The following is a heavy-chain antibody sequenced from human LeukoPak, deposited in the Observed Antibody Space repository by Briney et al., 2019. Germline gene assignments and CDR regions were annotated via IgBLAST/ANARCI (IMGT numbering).Heavy chain of an antibody. J-gene: IGHJ3*02. CDR3: ASVGHYDSSGYYYENAFDI. Sequence: GASVKVSCKASGYTFTSYGISWVRQAPGQGLEWMGWISAYNGNTNYAQKLQGRVTMTTDTSTSTAYMELRSLRPDDTAVYYCASVGHYDSSGYYYENAFDIWGQGTMVTVSS. CDR1: GYTFTSYG. V-gene: IGHV1-18*01. CDR2: ISAYNGNT. D-gene: IGHD3-22*01.